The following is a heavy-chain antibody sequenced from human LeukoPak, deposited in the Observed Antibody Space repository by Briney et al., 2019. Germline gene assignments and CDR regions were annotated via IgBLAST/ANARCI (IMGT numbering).Heavy chain of an antibody. J-gene: IGHJ5*02. CDR3: ASSRAYGSGSYYRGRYNWFDP. CDR1: GYTFSSYG. V-gene: IGHV1-18*01. D-gene: IGHD3-10*01. CDR2: INTYNGNT. Sequence: ASVKVSCKASGYTFSSYGISWVRLAPGQGLEWMGWINTYNGNTNYAQKLQGRVTMTTDTSTSTAYMELRSLRSDDTAVYYCASSRAYGSGSYYRGRYNWFDPWGQGTLVTVSS.